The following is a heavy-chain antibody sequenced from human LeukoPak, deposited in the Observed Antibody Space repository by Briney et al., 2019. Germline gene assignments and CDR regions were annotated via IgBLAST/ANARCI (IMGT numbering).Heavy chain of an antibody. CDR2: ISSSSSTI. CDR3: AREVSGYSSGWSLGYGYWNFDL. J-gene: IGHJ2*01. Sequence: PGGSLRLSCAASGFTFSSYSMNWVRQAPGKGLEWVSYISSSSSTINYADSVKGRFTISRDNAKNSLYLQMNSLRAEDTAVYYCAREVSGYSSGWSLGYGYWNFDLWGRGTLVTVSS. V-gene: IGHV3-48*04. D-gene: IGHD6-19*01. CDR1: GFTFSSYS.